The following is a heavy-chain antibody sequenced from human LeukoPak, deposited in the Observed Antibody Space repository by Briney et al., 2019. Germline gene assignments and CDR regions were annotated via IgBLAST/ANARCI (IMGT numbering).Heavy chain of an antibody. CDR1: GGSIRSGDFY. D-gene: IGHD2-2*01. Sequence: SETLSLTCTVSGGSIRSGDFYWSWIRQPPGKGLEWIGYIYHSGSTYYNPSLKSRVTISVDRSKNQFSLKLSSVTAADTAVYYCARYCSSTSCYYFDYWGQGTLVTVSS. J-gene: IGHJ4*02. CDR2: IYHSGST. V-gene: IGHV4-30-2*01. CDR3: ARYCSSTSCYYFDY.